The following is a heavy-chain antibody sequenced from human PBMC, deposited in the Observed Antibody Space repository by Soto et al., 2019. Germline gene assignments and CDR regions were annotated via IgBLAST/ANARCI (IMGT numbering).Heavy chain of an antibody. D-gene: IGHD3-22*01. CDR1: RGTFSSYA. CDR3: ARSRYYYDSSGSIGGMDV. Sequence: SVKVSFKASRGTFSSYAISWVRQAPGQGLEWMGGIIPIFGTANYAQKFQGRVTITADESTSTAYMELSSLRSEDTAVYYCARSRYYYDSSGSIGGMDVWGQGTTVTVS. V-gene: IGHV1-69*13. CDR2: IIPIFGTA. J-gene: IGHJ6*02.